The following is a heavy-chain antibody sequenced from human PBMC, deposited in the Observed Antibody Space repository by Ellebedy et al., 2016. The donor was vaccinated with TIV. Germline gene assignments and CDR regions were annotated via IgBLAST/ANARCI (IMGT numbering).Heavy chain of an antibody. CDR3: AKSDGGESFDY. CDR2: FSVSSDTT. D-gene: IGHD3-16*01. V-gene: IGHV3-23*01. Sequence: GGSLRLXCAASGFTFDSYAMTWVRPTPGKGLEWVSAFSVSSDTTYYTDSVKGRFTISRDDSKNTLYLRMNSLRAEDTAVYYCAKSDGGESFDYWGQGTLVTVSS. CDR1: GFTFDSYA. J-gene: IGHJ4*02.